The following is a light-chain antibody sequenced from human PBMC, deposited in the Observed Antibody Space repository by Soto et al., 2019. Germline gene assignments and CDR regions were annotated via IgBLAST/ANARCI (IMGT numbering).Light chain of an antibody. V-gene: IGKV1-39*01. Sequence: DIQMTQSPSSLSSSVGDRVTITCRASQTISSYLNWYQQKPGKAPKLLMYAASSLQSGVPSRFSGSGSGTDFTLTISSLQSEDFATYYCQQRYSTPFTFGQGTKLEIK. CDR2: AAS. CDR1: QTISSY. CDR3: QQRYSTPFT. J-gene: IGKJ2*01.